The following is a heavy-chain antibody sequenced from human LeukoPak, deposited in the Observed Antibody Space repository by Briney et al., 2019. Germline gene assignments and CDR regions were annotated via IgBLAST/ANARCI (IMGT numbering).Heavy chain of an antibody. CDR1: GYSFIAYT. CDR2: ITVYNNKT. CDR3: ARQRFGDVHAFDV. J-gene: IGHJ3*01. D-gene: IGHD3-10*01. V-gene: IGHV1-18*01. Sequence: GASVKVSCKASGYSFIAYTVSWVRQAPGQGLEWMALITVYNNKTDYAQKFEGRVTVTTDTSTSTAYMELRRLTSDDTAVYYCARQRFGDVHAFDVWGQGTVVSVSS.